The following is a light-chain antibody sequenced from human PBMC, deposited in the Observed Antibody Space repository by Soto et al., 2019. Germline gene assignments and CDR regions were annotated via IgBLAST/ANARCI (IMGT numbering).Light chain of an antibody. CDR1: SSNIGSST. CDR2: ADD. J-gene: IGLJ3*02. CDR3: ATWDASLNEWV. V-gene: IGLV1-44*01. Sequence: QLVLTQPPSASGTPGQRVTISCSGSSSNIGSSTVNWYQQLPGTAPKLLIYADDQRPSGVPDRFSGSKSGTSASLAISGLQSEDEADYYCATWDASLNEWVFGGGTKVTVL.